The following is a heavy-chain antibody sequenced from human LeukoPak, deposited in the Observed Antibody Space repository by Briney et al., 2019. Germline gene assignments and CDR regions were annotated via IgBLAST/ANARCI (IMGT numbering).Heavy chain of an antibody. D-gene: IGHD5-18*01. CDR3: AGDSGYSYGDDAFGI. CDR2: ISQNGDS. V-gene: IGHV4-34*01. CDR1: GGSLSFYY. Sequence: SQTLSLTCGVSGGSLSFYYWSWIRQSPGKGLEWIAEISQNGDSNYNMSLKSRVTISLDKSKNQVSLKLNSVTAADTAVYYCAGDSGYSYGDDAFGIWGQGTMVTVSS. J-gene: IGHJ3*02.